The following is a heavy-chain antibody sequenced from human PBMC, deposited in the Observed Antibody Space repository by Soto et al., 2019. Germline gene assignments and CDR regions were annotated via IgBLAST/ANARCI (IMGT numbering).Heavy chain of an antibody. Sequence: EVQLVESGGGLVQPGGSVKLSCAASGFTFSGSGIHWVRHASGKGLEWVGRVKTRSYSYATAYTASVEGRFTISRDDSKNTAYLQMNSLKTEDTAVYYCARLLARGDDDNSPPYYLDYWDQGTLVTVSS. CDR1: GFTFSGSG. V-gene: IGHV3-73*02. CDR3: ARLLARGDDDNSPPYYLDY. J-gene: IGHJ4*02. D-gene: IGHD1-20*01. CDR2: VKTRSYSYAT.